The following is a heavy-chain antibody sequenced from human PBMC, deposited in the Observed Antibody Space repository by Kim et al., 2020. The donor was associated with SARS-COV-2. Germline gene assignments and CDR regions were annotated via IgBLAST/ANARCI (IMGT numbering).Heavy chain of an antibody. V-gene: IGHV5-51*01. CDR3: ATHFPMRFPMDV. D-gene: IGHD2-2*01. Sequence: KSSPSFQGQVTISADKSISTAYLQWSSLKASDTAMYYCATHFPMRFPMDVWGQGTTVTVSS. J-gene: IGHJ6*02.